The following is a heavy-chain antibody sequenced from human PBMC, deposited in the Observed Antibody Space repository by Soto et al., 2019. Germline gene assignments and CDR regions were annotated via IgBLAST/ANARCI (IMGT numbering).Heavy chain of an antibody. CDR1: GFTFSNDW. Sequence: PGGSLRLSCAASGFTFSNDWMNWVRQGPGKGLEWVSRIISGGSRVSYADSVKGRFTIARDNAKNTLYLEMHSLTAEDTAVYYCARERTSKGGMDVWGQGTTVTV. J-gene: IGHJ6*02. V-gene: IGHV3-74*01. CDR3: ARERTSKGGMDV. CDR2: IISGGSRV.